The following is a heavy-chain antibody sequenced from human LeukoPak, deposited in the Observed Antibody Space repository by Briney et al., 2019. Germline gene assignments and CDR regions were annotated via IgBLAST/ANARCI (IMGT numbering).Heavy chain of an antibody. CDR2: INPYTGGT. J-gene: IGHJ6*03. D-gene: IGHD6-19*01. CDR3: ARVRIAVAGTPTYYYYYTDV. V-gene: IGHV1-2*02. CDR1: GYTFSAYY. Sequence: ASVRVSCKASGYTFSAYYMHWVRQAPGQGLEWMGWINPYTGGTNYAQKFQGRVTMTRDTSISTAYMELSRLRSDDTAVYYFARVRIAVAGTPTYYYYYTDVWGKGTTVTVSS.